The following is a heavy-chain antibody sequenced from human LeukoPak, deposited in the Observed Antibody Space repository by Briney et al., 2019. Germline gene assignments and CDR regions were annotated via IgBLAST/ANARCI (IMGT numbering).Heavy chain of an antibody. Sequence: GESLKISCKGSGYSFTSNWIGWVRQMPGKGLEWMGLIYPDDFDTTYSPSSQGQVSISADKSISTAYLQWSSLKTSDTAMYYCVRRASYYDGLDYWGQGTLVTVSS. J-gene: IGHJ4*02. CDR1: GYSFTSNW. D-gene: IGHD3-22*01. CDR2: IYPDDFDT. V-gene: IGHV5-51*01. CDR3: VRRASYYDGLDY.